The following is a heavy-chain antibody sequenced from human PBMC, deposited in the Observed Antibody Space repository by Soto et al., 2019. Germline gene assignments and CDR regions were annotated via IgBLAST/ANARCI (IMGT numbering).Heavy chain of an antibody. V-gene: IGHV4-30-4*01. CDR3: ARGPGGDKGDY. Sequence: QVQLQESGPGVVEPSQTLSLTCTVSGGSINNNGYFWSWIRQPPGSGLEWIGHIYNSGSTYSNPSLKSRLTISVDTSKNQFSLKLSSVTAADTAVYYCARGPGGDKGDYWGQGTLVTVSS. J-gene: IGHJ4*02. CDR2: IYNSGST. D-gene: IGHD2-21*02. CDR1: GGSINNNGYF.